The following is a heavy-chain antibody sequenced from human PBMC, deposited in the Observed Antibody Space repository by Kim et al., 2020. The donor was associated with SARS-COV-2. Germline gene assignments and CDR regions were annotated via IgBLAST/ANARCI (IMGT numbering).Heavy chain of an antibody. CDR2: INTNTGKP. V-gene: IGHV7-4-1*02. CDR3: ARYYCSATVCYHSDY. J-gene: IGHJ4*02. D-gene: IGHD2-15*01. Sequence: ASVKVSCKASGYTVSDYAMSWVRQAPGQGLEWMGWINTNTGKPTYAQGFTGRFVFSLDTSVSTAYLQISSLKAEDTAVYYCARYYCSATVCYHSDYWGQGTLVTVSS. CDR1: GYTVSDYA.